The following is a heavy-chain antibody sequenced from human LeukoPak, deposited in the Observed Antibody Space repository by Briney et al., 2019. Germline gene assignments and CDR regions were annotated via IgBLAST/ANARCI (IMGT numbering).Heavy chain of an antibody. V-gene: IGHV4-38-2*02. CDR1: GYSISSGYY. D-gene: IGHD2-15*01. Sequence: SETLSLTCTVSGYSISSGYYWGWIRQPPGKGLEWIGSIYHSGSTYYNPSLKSRVTISVDTSKNQFSLKLSSVTAADTAVYYCARRGSHSQFDYWGQGTLVTVSS. CDR3: ARRGSHSQFDY. J-gene: IGHJ4*02. CDR2: IYHSGST.